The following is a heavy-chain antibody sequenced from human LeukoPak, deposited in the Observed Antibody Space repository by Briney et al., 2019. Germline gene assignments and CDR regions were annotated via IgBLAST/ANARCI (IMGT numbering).Heavy chain of an antibody. V-gene: IGHV3-23*01. J-gene: IGHJ4*02. CDR2: ISGSGGST. CDR1: GFTFSSYA. D-gene: IGHD3-10*01. CDR3: ASQRVLLWFGESGGGAFDY. Sequence: GGSLRLSCAASGFTFSSYAMSWVRQAPGKGLEWVSAISGSGGSTYYADSVKGRFTISRDNSKNTLYLQMNSLRAEDTAVYYCASQRVLLWFGESGGGAFDYWGQGTLVTVSS.